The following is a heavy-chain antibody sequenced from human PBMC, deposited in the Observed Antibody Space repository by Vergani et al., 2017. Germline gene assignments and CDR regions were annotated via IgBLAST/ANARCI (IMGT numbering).Heavy chain of an antibody. CDR1: GFTFSRHW. CDR2: INWNSDSI. D-gene: IGHD6-13*01. J-gene: IGHJ2*01. CDR3: VKDIAASGNYWYFDL. Sequence: EVHLVESGGGLVQPGRSLRLSCAASGFTFSRHWMHWVRQAPGKGLEWVSGINWNSDSIAYADSVKGRFTISRDNAKNSLYLQMNSLRAEDTALYYCVKDIAASGNYWYFDLWGRGTLVTVSS. V-gene: IGHV3-9*01.